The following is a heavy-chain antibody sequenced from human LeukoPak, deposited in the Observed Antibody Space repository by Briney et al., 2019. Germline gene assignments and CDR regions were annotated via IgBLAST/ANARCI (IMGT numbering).Heavy chain of an antibody. CDR2: ISWISGSI. V-gene: IGHV3-9*01. CDR1: GFTFDDYA. D-gene: IGHD4-11*01. CDR3: AKLDSSDYDYIAYGMDV. Sequence: GRSLRPSCAASGFTFDDYAMHWVRQAPGKGLEWVSGISWISGSIGYADSVKGRFTISRDNAKNSLYLQMNSLRAEDTALYYCAKLDSSDYDYIAYGMDVWGQGTTVTVSS. J-gene: IGHJ6*02.